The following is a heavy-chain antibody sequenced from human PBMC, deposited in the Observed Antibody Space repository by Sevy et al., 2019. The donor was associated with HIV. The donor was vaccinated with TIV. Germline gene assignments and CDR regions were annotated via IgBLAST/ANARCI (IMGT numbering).Heavy chain of an antibody. V-gene: IGHV3-30*03. Sequence: GGSLSLSCVGSGFTFRNFGVHWLRQAPGKGLEWLSVVSYDGSSKYYVDSVKGRFIVSRDNSKNTLYLQMNSLRTEDTADYYCARGGSGDYYYYGVDVWGQGTTVTVSS. CDR1: GFTFRNFG. CDR2: VSYDGSSK. D-gene: IGHD3-10*01. CDR3: ARGGSGDYYYYGVDV. J-gene: IGHJ6*02.